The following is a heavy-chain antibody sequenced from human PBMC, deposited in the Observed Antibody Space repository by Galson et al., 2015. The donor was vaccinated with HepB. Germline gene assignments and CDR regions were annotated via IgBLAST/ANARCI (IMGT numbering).Heavy chain of an antibody. D-gene: IGHD3-10*01. CDR3: ANSEYYYGSGSYYSHSGYDYHYYYMDV. Sequence: SLRLSCAASGFTFSSYGMHWVRQAPGKGLEWVAVISYDGSNKYYADSVKCRFTISRDNSKNTLYLQMNSLRAEDTAVYYCANSEYYYGSGSYYSHSGYDYHYYYMDVWGKGTTVTVSS. CDR1: GFTFSSYG. J-gene: IGHJ6*03. CDR2: ISYDGSNK. V-gene: IGHV3-30*18.